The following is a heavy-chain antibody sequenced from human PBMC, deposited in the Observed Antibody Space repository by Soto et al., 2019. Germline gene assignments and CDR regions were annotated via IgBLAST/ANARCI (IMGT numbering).Heavy chain of an antibody. D-gene: IGHD2-2*01. CDR3: ARLTSSTSCLDY. J-gene: IGHJ4*02. V-gene: IGHV4-59*08. CDR1: GGSISSYY. CDR2: IYYSGST. Sequence: SETLSLTCTVSGGSISSYYWSWVRQPPGKGLEWIGYIYYSGSTNYNPSLKSRVTISVDTSKNQFSLKLSSVTAADTAVYYCARLTSSTSCLDYWGQGTLVTVSS.